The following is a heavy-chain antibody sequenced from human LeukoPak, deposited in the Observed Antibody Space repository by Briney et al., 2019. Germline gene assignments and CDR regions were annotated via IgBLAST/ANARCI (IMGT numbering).Heavy chain of an antibody. CDR3: ARENGSGWLVSSENRLWFDP. Sequence: GASVKVSCKASGGTFSSYAISWVRQAPGQGLEWMGGIIPIFRTTNYAQKFQGRVTITADKSTTTAYMELSSLRSDDTAVYFCARENGSGWLVSSENRLWFDPWGRGTLVTVSS. CDR1: GGTFSSYA. D-gene: IGHD6-19*01. J-gene: IGHJ5*02. V-gene: IGHV1-69*06. CDR2: IIPIFRTT.